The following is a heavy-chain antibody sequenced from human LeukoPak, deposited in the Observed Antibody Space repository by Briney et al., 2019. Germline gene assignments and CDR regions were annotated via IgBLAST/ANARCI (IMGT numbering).Heavy chain of an antibody. CDR2: ISGSGGSR. CDR3: AKLKAGNFDY. J-gene: IGHJ4*02. CDR1: GLTPSSYA. D-gene: IGHD6-19*01. V-gene: IGHV3-23*01. Sequence: PGGSLRLSCAASGLTPSSYAMSWVRQAPGKGLEWVSFISGSGGSRYYADSVKGRFTISRDDSKNTIYLQMNSLRAEDTAVYYYAKLKAGNFDYWGQGTLVIVSS.